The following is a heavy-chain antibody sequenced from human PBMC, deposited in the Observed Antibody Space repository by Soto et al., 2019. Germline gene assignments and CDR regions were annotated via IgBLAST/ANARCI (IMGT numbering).Heavy chain of an antibody. CDR2: IRPGGNT. V-gene: IGHV4-4*07. CDR3: VRGHLCGSDCHLAS. D-gene: IGHD2-21*02. Sequence: PSETLSLTCTVYGGSVSDYYWSWVRQPAGKGLEWIGRIRPGGNTNYSPSLMSRVTMSVDTSRNQFSLKLTSVTAADTAVYYCVRGHLCGSDCHLASCGQGPLVTVYS. CDR1: GGSVSDYY. J-gene: IGHJ4*02.